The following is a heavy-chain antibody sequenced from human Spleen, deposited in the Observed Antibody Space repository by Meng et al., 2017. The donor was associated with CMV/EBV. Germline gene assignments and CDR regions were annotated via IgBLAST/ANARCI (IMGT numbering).Heavy chain of an antibody. J-gene: IGHJ4*02. CDR1: GYTFTSYD. Sequence: VKVSCKASGYTFTSYDIHWVRQAPGQGLEWMGWINPNSGATNYAQNFQGRVTMTRDTSIRKAYLELSNLRADDTAMYYCARDIPFDYWGQGTLVTVSS. CDR3: ARDIPFDY. CDR2: INPNSGAT. D-gene: IGHD2-21*01. V-gene: IGHV1-2*02.